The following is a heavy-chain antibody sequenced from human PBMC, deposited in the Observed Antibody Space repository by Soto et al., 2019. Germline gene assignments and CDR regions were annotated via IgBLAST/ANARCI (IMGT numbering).Heavy chain of an antibody. V-gene: IGHV3-23*01. CDR3: AKDPPARYSGSYHNGKLFDY. CDR1: GFTFSSYA. J-gene: IGHJ4*02. D-gene: IGHD1-26*01. CDR2: ISGSGGST. Sequence: EVQLLESGGGLVQPGGSLRLSCAASGFTFSSYAMSWVRQAPGKGLEWVSAISGSGGSTYYADSVKGRFTISRDNSKNTLYMQVNSLGAEDTAVYYCAKDPPARYSGSYHNGKLFDYWGQGTLVTVSS.